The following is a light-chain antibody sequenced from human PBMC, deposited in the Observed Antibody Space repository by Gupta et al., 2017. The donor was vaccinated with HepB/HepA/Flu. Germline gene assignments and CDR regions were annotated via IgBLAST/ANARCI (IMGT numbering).Light chain of an antibody. V-gene: IGKV3-15*01. CDR3: QHYNDWPRT. Sequence: ETVMTQFPATLSMSPGESATLSCRANQTVGRNLAWYQHKPGQAPVLLIYGASTRVTGVPDWFSGSGAQTEFTRTNSNQQSEYLASYYCQHYNDWPRTFGQGTRVEIE. J-gene: IGKJ1*01. CDR2: GAS. CDR1: QTVGRN.